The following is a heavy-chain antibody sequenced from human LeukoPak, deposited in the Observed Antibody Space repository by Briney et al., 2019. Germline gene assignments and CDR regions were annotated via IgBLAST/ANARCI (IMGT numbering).Heavy chain of an antibody. CDR3: AKAANYDILTGYYLDY. J-gene: IGHJ4*02. D-gene: IGHD3-9*01. CDR1: GFTVSSYY. CDR2: ITGGGDTT. Sequence: GGSLRLSCAASGFTVSSYYMSWVRQAPGKGPEWVSAITGGGDTTYYADSVKGRFTISRDNSKNTLYLQMNNLRAEDTAIYYCAKAANYDILTGYYLDYWGQGTLVTVSS. V-gene: IGHV3-23*01.